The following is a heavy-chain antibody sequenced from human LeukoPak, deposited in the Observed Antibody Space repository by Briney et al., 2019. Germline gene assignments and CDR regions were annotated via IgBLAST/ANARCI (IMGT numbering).Heavy chain of an antibody. CDR1: GGSFSGFY. D-gene: IGHD2-2*02. J-gene: IGHJ5*02. CDR2: INHSGST. CDR3: ARWGRYCSSTSCYNLPWFDP. V-gene: IGHV4-34*01. Sequence: PSETLSLTCAVYGGSFSGFYWSWIRQPPGKGLEWIGEINHSGSTNYNPSPKSRVTISVYTSKNQFSLKLSSVTAADTAVYYCARWGRYCSSTSCYNLPWFDPWGQGTLVTVSS.